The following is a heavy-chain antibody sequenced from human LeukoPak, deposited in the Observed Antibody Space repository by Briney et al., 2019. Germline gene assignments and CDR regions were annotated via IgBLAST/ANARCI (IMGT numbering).Heavy chain of an antibody. V-gene: IGHV4-59*01. CDR1: GGSISSYY. CDR2: IYYSGST. CDR3: ARTARMATPPCYYFDY. D-gene: IGHD5-24*01. J-gene: IGHJ4*02. Sequence: SETLSLTCTVSGGSISSYYWSWIRQPPGKGLEWIGYIYYSGSTNYNPSLKSRVTISVDTSKNQFSLKLSSVTAADTAVYYCARTARMATPPCYYFDYWGQGTLVTVSS.